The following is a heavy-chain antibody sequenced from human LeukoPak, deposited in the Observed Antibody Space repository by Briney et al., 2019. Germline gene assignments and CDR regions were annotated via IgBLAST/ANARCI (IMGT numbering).Heavy chain of an antibody. D-gene: IGHD3-10*01. Sequence: ASGKVSCKASGYTFTGYYMHWVRQAPGQGLEWMGRINPNSGGTNYAQKFQGRVTMTRDTSISTAYMELSRLRSDDTAVYYCAGGYYYGSGSYYKPLDYWGQGTLVTVSS. J-gene: IGHJ4*02. CDR1: GYTFTGYY. CDR3: AGGYYYGSGSYYKPLDY. V-gene: IGHV1-2*06. CDR2: INPNSGGT.